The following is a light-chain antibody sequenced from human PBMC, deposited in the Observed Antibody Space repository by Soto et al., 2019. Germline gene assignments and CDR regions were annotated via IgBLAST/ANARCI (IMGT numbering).Light chain of an antibody. V-gene: IGKV3-20*01. J-gene: IGKJ4*01. Sequence: EIVLTQSPGTLPLSPGERATLSCRASQSVSSSYLAWYQQKSGQAPRLLIYGASSRATGIPDRFSGSGSGTDFTLTISRLEPEDLAVYYCQQYGSSPLTFGGGTRVEIK. CDR1: QSVSSSY. CDR3: QQYGSSPLT. CDR2: GAS.